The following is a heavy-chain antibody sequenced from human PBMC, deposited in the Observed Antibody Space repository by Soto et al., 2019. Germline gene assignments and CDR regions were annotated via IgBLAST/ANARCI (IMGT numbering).Heavy chain of an antibody. J-gene: IGHJ5*02. CDR1: GESVPSNTAS. Sequence: SQTLSLTCAISGESVPSNTASWNWIRQSPSRGFEWRGRTYFRSKWYNDYAVSVKSRIIINPDTSKNQFSLQLNSVTPEDTAVYFCAKGDNLGPKTGYAFDPWGQGIMVTVSS. CDR3: AKGDNLGPKTGYAFDP. D-gene: IGHD5-12*01. V-gene: IGHV6-1*01. CDR2: TYFRSKWYN.